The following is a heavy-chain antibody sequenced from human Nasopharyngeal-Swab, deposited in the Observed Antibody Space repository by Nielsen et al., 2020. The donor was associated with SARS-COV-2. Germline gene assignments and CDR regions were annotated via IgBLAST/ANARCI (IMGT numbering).Heavy chain of an antibody. D-gene: IGHD2/OR15-2a*01. J-gene: IGHJ4*02. CDR2: IFHSGST. V-gene: IGHV4-38-2*02. CDR3: ARVENDYGDY. Sequence: SETLSLTCTVSGYSINSGYYWGWIRQPPGKGLEWIASIFHSGSTYYNPSLKSRVTISVDTSKNQFSLKLTSVTAADTAVYYCARVENDYGDYWGQGTLVTVSS. CDR1: GYSINSGYY.